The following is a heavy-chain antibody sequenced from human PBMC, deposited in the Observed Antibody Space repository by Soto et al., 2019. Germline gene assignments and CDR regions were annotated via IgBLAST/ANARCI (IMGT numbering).Heavy chain of an antibody. CDR1: GYTFSCYW. CDR2: IYPGDSET. J-gene: IGHJ4*02. CDR3: ARVRGCSGRTCYPFDY. V-gene: IGHV5-51*03. Sequence: EVQLVQSGAEVKKPGESLRISCKGSGYTFSCYWIAWVRQMPGKGLEWMGIIYPGDSETRITPSFQGQVTISADKSINTAYLQWSSLRASDTAIYYCARVRGCSGRTCYPFDYWGQGTLVTVSS. D-gene: IGHD2-15*01.